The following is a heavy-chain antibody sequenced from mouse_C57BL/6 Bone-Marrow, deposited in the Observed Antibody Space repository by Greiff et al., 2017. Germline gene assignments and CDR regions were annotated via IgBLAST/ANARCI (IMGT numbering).Heavy chain of an antibody. CDR1: GYTFTSSW. Sequence: QFQLQQPGAELLMPGASVKLSCKASGYTFTSSWMPWVKQRPGQGLEWIGEIDPSDSYPNYNQKFKGKSTLTVDKSSSTAYMQLSSLTSEDSAVYYCARRGKGPYFDYWGQGTTRTVYS. D-gene: IGHD1-3*01. CDR2: IDPSDSYP. V-gene: IGHV1-69*01. CDR3: ARRGKGPYFDY. J-gene: IGHJ2*01.